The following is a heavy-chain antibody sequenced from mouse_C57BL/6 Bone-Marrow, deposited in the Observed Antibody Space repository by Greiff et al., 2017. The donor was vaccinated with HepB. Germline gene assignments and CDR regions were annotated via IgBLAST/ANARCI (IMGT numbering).Heavy chain of an antibody. CDR3: ARREAYAMDY. CDR2: IYPGGGYT. J-gene: IGHJ4*01. Sequence: QVQLQQSGAELVRPGTSVKMSCKASGYTFTSYWIGWAKQRPGHGLEWIGDIYPGGGYTNYNEKFKGKATLTADKSSSTAYMQFSSLTSEDSAIYYCARREAYAMDYWGQGTSVTVSS. CDR1: GYTFTSYW. V-gene: IGHV1-63*01.